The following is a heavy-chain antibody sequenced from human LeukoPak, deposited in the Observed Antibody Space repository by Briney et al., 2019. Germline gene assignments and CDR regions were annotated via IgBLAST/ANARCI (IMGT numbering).Heavy chain of an antibody. CDR1: GFTFSSYG. CDR3: ARRAGAYSHPYDY. J-gene: IGHJ4*02. V-gene: IGHV3-23*01. CDR2: ISGSGGST. D-gene: IGHD4/OR15-4a*01. Sequence: GGTPRLSCAASGFTFSSYGMSWVRHAPGKGLEWVSAISGSGGSTHYSDSVKGRFTISRDNSKNTLYLQMNSLRAEDTAVYYCARRAGAYSHPYDYWGQGTLVTVSS.